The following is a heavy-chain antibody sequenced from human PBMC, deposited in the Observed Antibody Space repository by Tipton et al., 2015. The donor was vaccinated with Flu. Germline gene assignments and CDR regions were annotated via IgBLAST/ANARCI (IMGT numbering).Heavy chain of an antibody. V-gene: IGHV4-59*01. CDR3: ARDRPNYYYYSMDA. Sequence: TLSLTCTVSGGSISSYYWSWIRQPPGKGLEWIGYIYYSGSTNYNPSLKSRVTISVDTSKNQFSLKLSSVTAADTAVYYCARDRPNYYYYSMDAWGQGTTVTVSS. J-gene: IGHJ6*02. CDR2: IYYSGST. CDR1: GGSISSYY.